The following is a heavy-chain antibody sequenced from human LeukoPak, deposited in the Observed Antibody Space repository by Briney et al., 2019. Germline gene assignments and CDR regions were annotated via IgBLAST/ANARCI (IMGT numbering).Heavy chain of an antibody. V-gene: IGHV1-69*04. CDR1: GGTFSSYA. D-gene: IGHD6-19*01. Sequence: SVKVSCKASGGTFSSYAISWVRQAPGQGLEWMGRIIPIFGIANYAQKFQGRVTITADKSTSTAYMELSSLRSEDTAVYYCARDFGGHRSSGWYLWFDPWGQGTLVSVSS. CDR3: ARDFGGHRSSGWYLWFDP. CDR2: IIPIFGIA. J-gene: IGHJ5*02.